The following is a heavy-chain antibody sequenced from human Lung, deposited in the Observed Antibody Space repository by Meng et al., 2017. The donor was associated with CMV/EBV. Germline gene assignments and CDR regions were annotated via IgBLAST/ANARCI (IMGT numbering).Heavy chain of an antibody. CDR1: GGSIRDSSYY. CDR3: ASPSCTSSSCYPY. D-gene: IGHD2-2*01. CDR2: IYYSGTT. V-gene: IGHV4-39*01. Sequence: VYGGSIRDSSYYWGWIRQPPGKGRHCIASIYYSGTTYYNPSLKSRVTISVDTSKNQFSLKLNSVTAADTAVYYCASPSCTSSSCYPYWGQGTLVTVSS. J-gene: IGHJ4*02.